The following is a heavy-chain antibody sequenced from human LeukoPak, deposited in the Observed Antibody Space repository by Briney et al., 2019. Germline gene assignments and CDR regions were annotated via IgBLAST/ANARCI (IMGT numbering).Heavy chain of an antibody. J-gene: IGHJ6*03. V-gene: IGHV3-23*01. Sequence: GGSLRLSCAPSAITFSTEAMSRGRQAAGKGLECVSVISGGAGSTYYADSVKGRFTISRDNSKNTLYLQMNSLRAEDTAVYYCAKTTYYYRDVWGKGTTVTVSS. CDR3: AKTTYYYRDV. CDR1: AITFSTEA. CDR2: ISGGAGST. D-gene: IGHD1-1*01.